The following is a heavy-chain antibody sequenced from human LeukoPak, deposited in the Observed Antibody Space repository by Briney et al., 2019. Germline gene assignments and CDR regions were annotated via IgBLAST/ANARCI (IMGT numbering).Heavy chain of an antibody. CDR1: GYRFTNYW. V-gene: IGHV5-51*01. Sequence: GESLRISCKGFGYRFTNYWIGWGRQLPGKGLEWMGIIYPGDSDTRYSPSFQGQVTISADKSISTAYLQWSSLKASDTAMYYCVLAGSGSYYFDYWGQGILVTVSS. CDR3: VLAGSGSYYFDY. D-gene: IGHD3-10*01. CDR2: IYPGDSDT. J-gene: IGHJ4*02.